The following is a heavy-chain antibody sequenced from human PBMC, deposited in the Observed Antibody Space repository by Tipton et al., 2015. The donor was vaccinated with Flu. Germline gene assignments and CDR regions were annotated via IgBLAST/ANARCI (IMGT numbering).Heavy chain of an antibody. CDR1: GYSFTNFA. J-gene: IGHJ6*02. CDR3: AREDSSASVYGMAA. V-gene: IGHV1-3*03. CDR2: INGGSGAT. Sequence: QSGAEVKKPGASVKVSCKASGYSFTNFAIHWVRQAPGQRPEWLGWINGGSGATKYSQELQSRVSVTRDTSANTAYMELSSLISEDTAVYYCAREDSSASVYGMAAWRQVSTVTVSS. D-gene: IGHD6-6*01.